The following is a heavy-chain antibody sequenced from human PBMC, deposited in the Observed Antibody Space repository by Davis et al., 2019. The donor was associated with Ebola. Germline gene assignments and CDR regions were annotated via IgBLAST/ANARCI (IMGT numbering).Heavy chain of an antibody. V-gene: IGHV4-61*08. Sequence: PGGSLRLSCTVSGGSISSGGYYWSWIRQHPGKGLEWIGYIYYSGSTNYNPSLKSRVTISVDTSKNQFSLKLSSVTAADTAVYYCARYSSSSIYFDYWGQGTLVTVSS. CDR3: ARYSSSSIYFDY. CDR1: GGSISSGGYY. CDR2: IYYSGST. J-gene: IGHJ4*02. D-gene: IGHD6-6*01.